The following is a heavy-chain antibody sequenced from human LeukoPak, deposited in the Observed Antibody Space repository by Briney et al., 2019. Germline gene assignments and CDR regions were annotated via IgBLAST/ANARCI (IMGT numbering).Heavy chain of an antibody. CDR3: ANVLRWTRFDY. CDR1: GFTFSSYA. Sequence: GGSLRLSCAASGFTFSSYAMSWVRQAQGKGLEWVSTIGGGSESTYYADSVKGRFTNSRDNSKNTLYLQMNSLRAEDTAIYFCANVLRWTRFDYWGQGTLITVSS. CDR2: IGGGSEST. J-gene: IGHJ4*02. D-gene: IGHD4-23*01. V-gene: IGHV3-23*01.